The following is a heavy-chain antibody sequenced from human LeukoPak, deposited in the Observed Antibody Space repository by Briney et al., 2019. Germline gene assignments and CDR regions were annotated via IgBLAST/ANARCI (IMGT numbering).Heavy chain of an antibody. V-gene: IGHV1-18*01. CDR3: ATAGSGGAHVKAFEF. CDR2: ISGYNGNK. CDR1: GYAFYTVG. D-gene: IGHD1-26*01. Sequence: ASVKVSYKLSGYAFYTVGLTWVRQAPGQGLEWVGWISGYNGNKKYDQKVQDRVALTTETSTRTAYMELRSLRSDDTAVYYCATAGSGGAHVKAFEFWGQGTVVYVSS. J-gene: IGHJ3*01.